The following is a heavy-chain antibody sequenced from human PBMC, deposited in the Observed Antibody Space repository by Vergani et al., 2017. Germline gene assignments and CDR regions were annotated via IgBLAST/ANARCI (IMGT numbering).Heavy chain of an antibody. CDR2: IRSSGSTI. CDR3: ARRPDFWSGGLGY. Sequence: EVQLVESGGGLVQPGGSLRLSCAASGFTFSSYEMNWVRQAPGKGLEWVSYIRSSGSTIYYADAVKGRFTISRDNAKNSLYLQMNSLRAEDTAVYYCARRPDFWSGGLGYWGQGTLVTVSS. D-gene: IGHD3-3*01. CDR1: GFTFSSYE. J-gene: IGHJ4*02. V-gene: IGHV3-48*03.